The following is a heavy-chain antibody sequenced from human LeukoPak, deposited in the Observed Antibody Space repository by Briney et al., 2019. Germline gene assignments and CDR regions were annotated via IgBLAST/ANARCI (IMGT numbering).Heavy chain of an antibody. CDR2: ISWDGGST. Sequence: GGSLRLSCAASGFTFDDYAMHWVRQAPGKGLERVSLISWDGGSTYYADSVKGRFTISRDNSKNSLYLQMNSLRAEDTALYYCAKDLGPGGQPALLPGYWGQGTLVTVSS. J-gene: IGHJ4*02. CDR1: GFTFDDYA. CDR3: AKDLGPGGQPALLPGY. D-gene: IGHD6-13*01. V-gene: IGHV3-43D*03.